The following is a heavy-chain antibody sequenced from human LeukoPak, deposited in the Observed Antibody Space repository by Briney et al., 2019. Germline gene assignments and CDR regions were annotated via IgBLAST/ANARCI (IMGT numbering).Heavy chain of an antibody. Sequence: GGSLRLSCPASVFTFSNYGMHWVRQAPAQGLEWMASIRDDGSNIYYADPVKRRFTISRDNSKNTLYLQMNSLRAEDRAVYYCAKKTIVGATVDAFDIWGQGTMVTVSS. CDR3: AKKTIVGATVDAFDI. D-gene: IGHD1-26*01. V-gene: IGHV3-30*02. CDR2: IRDDGSNI. J-gene: IGHJ3*02. CDR1: VFTFSNYG.